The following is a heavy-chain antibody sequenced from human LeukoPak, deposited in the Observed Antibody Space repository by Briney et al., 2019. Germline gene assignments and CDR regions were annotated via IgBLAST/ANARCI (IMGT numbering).Heavy chain of an antibody. CDR1: GYTFTGYY. Sequence: ASVKVSCKASGYTFTGYYMHWVRQAPGQGLEWMGWINPNSGGTNYAQKFQGRVTMTRDTSISTAYMELSRLRSDDTAVYYCARVRPRYCSSTSCHPKDYYYYYMDVWGKGTTVTVSS. CDR3: ARVRPRYCSSTSCHPKDYYYYYMDV. V-gene: IGHV1-2*02. CDR2: INPNSGGT. J-gene: IGHJ6*03. D-gene: IGHD2-2*01.